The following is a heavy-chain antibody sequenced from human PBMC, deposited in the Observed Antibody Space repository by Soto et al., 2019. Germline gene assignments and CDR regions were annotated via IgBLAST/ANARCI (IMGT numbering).Heavy chain of an antibody. CDR1: GDSISSSHW. J-gene: IGHJ4*02. CDR2: IFHSGTT. V-gene: IGHV4-4*02. D-gene: IGHD1-1*01. CDR3: ARQLERGDLPEGFEY. Sequence: QVQLQESGPGLVEPSGTLSLTCAVSGDSISSSHWWSWVRQPPGKGLEWIGEIFHSGTTKYNPSLESRVTMSVDKSNNQLSLKLRSVTAADTPVYYCARQLERGDLPEGFEYWGQGTLATVSS.